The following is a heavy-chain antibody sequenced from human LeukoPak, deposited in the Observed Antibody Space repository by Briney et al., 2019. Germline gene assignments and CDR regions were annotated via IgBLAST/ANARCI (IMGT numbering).Heavy chain of an antibody. V-gene: IGHV4-59*01. J-gene: IGHJ5*02. CDR2: IYYSGST. CDR3: ARDLYGDYRYNWFDP. CDR1: GGSISSYY. D-gene: IGHD4-17*01. Sequence: SETLSLTCTVSGGSISSYYWSWIWQPPGKGLEWIGYIYYSGSTNYNPSLKSRVTISVDTSKNQFSLKLSSVTAADTAVYYCARDLYGDYRYNWFDPWGQGTLVTVSS.